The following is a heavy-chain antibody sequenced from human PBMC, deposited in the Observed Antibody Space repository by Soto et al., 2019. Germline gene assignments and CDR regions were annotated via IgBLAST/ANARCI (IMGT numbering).Heavy chain of an antibody. CDR1: GFTFSSYA. J-gene: IGHJ3*02. D-gene: IGHD4-17*01. Sequence: GGSLRLSCAASGFTFSSYAMHWVRQAPGKGLECVSAISSNGGSTYYANSVKGRFTISRDNSKNTLYLQMGSLRAEDMAGYYCARSTSPTVSGGSGALDIGGQGTMFTVSS. CDR2: ISSNGGST. V-gene: IGHV3-64*01. CDR3: ARSTSPTVSGGSGALDI.